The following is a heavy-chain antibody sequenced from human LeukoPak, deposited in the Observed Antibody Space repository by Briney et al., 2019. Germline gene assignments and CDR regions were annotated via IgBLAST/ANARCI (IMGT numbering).Heavy chain of an antibody. CDR1: GGTFSSYA. J-gene: IGHJ6*03. Sequence: ASVKVSCKASGGTFSSYAIGWVRQAPGQGLEWMGGIIPIFGTANYAQKFQGRVTITADKSTSTAYMELSSLRSEDTAVYYCAKVAAPHYYMDVWGKGTTVTVSS. CDR2: IIPIFGTA. D-gene: IGHD2-15*01. CDR3: AKVAAPHYYMDV. V-gene: IGHV1-69*06.